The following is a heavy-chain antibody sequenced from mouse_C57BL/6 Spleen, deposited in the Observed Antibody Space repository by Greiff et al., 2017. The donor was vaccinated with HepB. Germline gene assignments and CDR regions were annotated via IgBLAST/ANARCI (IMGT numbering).Heavy chain of an antibody. CDR2: IYPGSGST. D-gene: IGHD1-1*01. V-gene: IGHV1-55*01. Sequence: QVQLQQPGAELVKPGASVKMSCKASGYTFTSYWITWVKQRPGQGLEWIGDIYPGSGSTNYNEKFKSKATLTVDTSSSTAYMQLSSLTSEDSAVYYGARETYYYGSSSWFAYWGQGTLVTVSA. CDR3: ARETYYYGSSSWFAY. J-gene: IGHJ3*01. CDR1: GYTFTSYW.